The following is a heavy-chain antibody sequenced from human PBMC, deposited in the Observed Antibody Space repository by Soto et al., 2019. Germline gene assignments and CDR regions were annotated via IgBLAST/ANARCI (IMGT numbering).Heavy chain of an antibody. V-gene: IGHV3-30*18. CDR2: ISYDGSNK. D-gene: IGHD6-19*01. CDR3: AKACSSGWCPNDY. CDR1: GFTFSSYG. Sequence: QVKLVESGGGVVQPGRSLRLSCAASGFTFSSYGMHWVRQAPGKGLEWVAVISYDGSNKYYADSVKGRFTISRDNSKNTLYLQMNSLRAEDTAVYYCAKACSSGWCPNDYWGQGTLVTVSS. J-gene: IGHJ4*02.